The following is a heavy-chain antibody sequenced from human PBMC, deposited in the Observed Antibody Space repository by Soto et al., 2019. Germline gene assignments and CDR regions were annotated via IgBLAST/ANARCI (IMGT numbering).Heavy chain of an antibody. CDR2: ISYDGSNK. CDR3: AGSSGIAARPLDY. D-gene: IGHD6-6*01. V-gene: IGHV3-30-3*01. Sequence: PGGSLRLSCAASGFTFSSYAMHWVRQAPGKGLEWVAVISYDGSNKYYADSVKGRFTISRDNSKNTLYLQMNSLRAEDTAVYYCAGSSGIAARPLDYWGQGTLVTVSS. CDR1: GFTFSSYA. J-gene: IGHJ4*02.